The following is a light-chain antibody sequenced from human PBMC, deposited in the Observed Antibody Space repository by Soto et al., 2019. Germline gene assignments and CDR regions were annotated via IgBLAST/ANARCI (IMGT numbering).Light chain of an antibody. CDR1: QGISSA. V-gene: IGKV1-13*02. J-gene: IGKJ5*01. CDR3: LQFNSYPMT. CDR2: DAS. Sequence: AIQLTQSPSSLSASVGDRVTITCRASQGISSALAWYQQKPGKAPKLLIYDASSLGSGVPSRFSGSGSGTDFTLTISILQPEDFATYYCLQFNSYPMTFGQGTRLEIK.